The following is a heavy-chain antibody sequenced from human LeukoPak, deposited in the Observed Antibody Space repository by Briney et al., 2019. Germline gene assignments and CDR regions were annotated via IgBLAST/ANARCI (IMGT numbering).Heavy chain of an antibody. V-gene: IGHV4-4*07. CDR3: ARGPPPDFDY. Sequence: SETLSLTCTVSGGSISTYYWSWIRQPAGKGLEWIGRIYTSGSTDYNPSLKSRVTMSLDTSKNQFSLRPTSVTAADTAVYYCARGPPPDFDYWGQGTLVTVSS. CDR1: GGSISTYY. J-gene: IGHJ4*02. CDR2: IYTSGST.